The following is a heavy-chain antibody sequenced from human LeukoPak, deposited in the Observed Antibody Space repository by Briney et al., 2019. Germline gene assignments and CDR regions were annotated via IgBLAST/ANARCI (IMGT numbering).Heavy chain of an antibody. Sequence: PGGSLRLSCAASGFTFSHCGMHWVRQAPGKGLEWVAVIWHNGNDEYYADSVKGRFTVSRDNSRDTLYLQMNGLRADDTAVYYCARDLTTYFDYWGQGTLVTVSS. CDR2: IWHNGNDE. CDR1: GFTFSHCG. CDR3: ARDLTTYFDY. D-gene: IGHD3-9*01. J-gene: IGHJ4*02. V-gene: IGHV3-33*01.